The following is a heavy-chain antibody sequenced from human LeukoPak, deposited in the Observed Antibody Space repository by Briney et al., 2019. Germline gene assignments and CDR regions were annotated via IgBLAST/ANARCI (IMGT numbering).Heavy chain of an antibody. CDR2: MNPNSGNT. CDR1: GCTFSSYD. Sequence: GASVKVSCKASGCTFSSYDINWVRQATGQGLEWMGWMNPNSGNTGYAQKFQGRVTMTRNTSISTGYMELGSLRSEDTAVYYCARVRSTIFGVAQMYYFDYWGQGTLVTVSS. D-gene: IGHD3-3*01. J-gene: IGHJ4*02. V-gene: IGHV1-8*01. CDR3: ARVRSTIFGVAQMYYFDY.